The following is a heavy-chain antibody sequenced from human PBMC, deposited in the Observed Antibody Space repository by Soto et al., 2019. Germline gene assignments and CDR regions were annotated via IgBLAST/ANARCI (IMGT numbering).Heavy chain of an antibody. D-gene: IGHD3-22*01. J-gene: IGHJ4*02. CDR3: ARIIYYYDSSGIFDY. CDR2: IYYSGST. V-gene: IGHV4-59*01. CDR1: GGSFNSYY. Sequence: PSETLSLTCAVYGGSFNSYYWSWIRQPPGKGLEWIGYIYYSGSTNYNPSLKSRVTISVDTSKNQFSLKLSSVTAADTAVYYCARIIYYYDSSGIFDYWGQGTLVTVSS.